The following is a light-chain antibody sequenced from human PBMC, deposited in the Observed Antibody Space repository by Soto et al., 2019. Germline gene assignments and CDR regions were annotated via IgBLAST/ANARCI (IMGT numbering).Light chain of an antibody. J-gene: IGKJ1*01. CDR1: QGISSY. V-gene: IGKV1-9*01. CDR2: AAS. CDR3: QHYNSYSEA. Sequence: IHMAQSPSTLSASLGGIVTITCRASQGISSYLAWYQQKPGKAPKLLIYAASTLQSGVPSRFSGSGSGTDFTLTISSLQPEDFATYYCQHYNSYSEAFGQGTKVDIK.